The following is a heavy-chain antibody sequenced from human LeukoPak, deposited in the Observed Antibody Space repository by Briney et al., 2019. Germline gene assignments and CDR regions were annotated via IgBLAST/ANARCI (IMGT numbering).Heavy chain of an antibody. CDR3: ARAGARSPFDY. CDR1: GYTFTSYD. CDR2: INPSGGST. D-gene: IGHD3-10*01. J-gene: IGHJ4*02. Sequence: ASVKVSCTASGYTFTSYDINWVRQATGQGLESIGIINPSGGSTTYAQKFQGRVAVTSDTSTSTVYMELSSLRSEDTAFYYCARAGARSPFDYWGQGTLVTVSS. V-gene: IGHV1-46*01.